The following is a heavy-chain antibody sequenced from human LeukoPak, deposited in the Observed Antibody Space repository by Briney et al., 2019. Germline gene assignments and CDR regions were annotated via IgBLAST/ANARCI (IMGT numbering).Heavy chain of an antibody. J-gene: IGHJ4*02. CDR2: INHSGST. CDR3: ARAGQFISARPITFDY. D-gene: IGHD6-6*01. CDR1: DGSFSGYS. V-gene: IGHV4-34*01. Sequence: SETLSLTCAVYDGSFSGYSWSWIRQPPGKGLEWIGEINHSGSTNYNPSLKSRVTISLDTSKNQFSLRLSSVTAADTAVYYCARAGQFISARPITFDYWGQGSLVTVSS.